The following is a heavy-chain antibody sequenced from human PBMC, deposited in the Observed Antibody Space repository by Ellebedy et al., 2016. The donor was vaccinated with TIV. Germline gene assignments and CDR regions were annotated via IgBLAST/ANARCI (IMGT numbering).Heavy chain of an antibody. Sequence: MPSETLSLTCTVSGGSISRSSYYWGWIRQPPGKGLEWIGSIYYNGSTYYHPSLKSRVTISVDTSKNQFSLKLSSVTAADTAVYYCARDPYCSGGSCWPVWGQGTLVTVSS. CDR2: IYYNGST. J-gene: IGHJ4*02. D-gene: IGHD2-15*01. V-gene: IGHV4-39*02. CDR1: GGSISRSSYY. CDR3: ARDPYCSGGSCWPV.